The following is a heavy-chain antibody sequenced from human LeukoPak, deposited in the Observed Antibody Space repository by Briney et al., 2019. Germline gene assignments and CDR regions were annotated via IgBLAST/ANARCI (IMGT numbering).Heavy chain of an antibody. CDR1: GFSFSRHG. D-gene: IGHD3-3*01. Sequence: GGSLRLSCAPSGFSFSRHGMHWVRQAPGKGLEWVAIISNDGSRKYYAHSVEGRFTISRDNSKNTLYLQMDSLRAEDTAVYYCARDRAWNYFDYWGQGTLVTVSS. V-gene: IGHV3-30*03. CDR2: ISNDGSRK. J-gene: IGHJ4*02. CDR3: ARDRAWNYFDY.